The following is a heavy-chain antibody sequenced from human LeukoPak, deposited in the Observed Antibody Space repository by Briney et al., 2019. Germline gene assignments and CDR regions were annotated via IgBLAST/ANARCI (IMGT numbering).Heavy chain of an antibody. Sequence: SVKVSCKASGGTFSSYAISWVRQAPGQGLEWMGGIIPIFGTANYAQKSQGRVTITTDESTSTAYMELSSLRSEDTAVYYCASVPYGSGSYYYYMDVWGKGTTVTVSS. J-gene: IGHJ6*03. D-gene: IGHD3-10*01. CDR3: ASVPYGSGSYYYYMDV. V-gene: IGHV1-69*05. CDR1: GGTFSSYA. CDR2: IIPIFGTA.